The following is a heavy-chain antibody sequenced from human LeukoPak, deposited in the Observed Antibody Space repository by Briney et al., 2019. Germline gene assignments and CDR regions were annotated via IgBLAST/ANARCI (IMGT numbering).Heavy chain of an antibody. J-gene: IGHJ4*02. CDR3: ARGRSIAAAGTQRNY. CDR1: GGSFSGYY. Sequence: SETLSLTCAVYGGSFSGYYWSWIRQPPGKGLEWIGEINHSGSTNYNPSLKSRVTISVDTSKNQFSLKLSSVTAADTAVYYCARGRSIAAAGTQRNYRGQGTLVTVSS. V-gene: IGHV4-34*01. D-gene: IGHD6-13*01. CDR2: INHSGST.